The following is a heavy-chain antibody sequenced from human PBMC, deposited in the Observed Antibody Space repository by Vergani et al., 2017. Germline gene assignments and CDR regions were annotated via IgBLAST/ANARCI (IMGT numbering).Heavy chain of an antibody. J-gene: IGHJ5*02. CDR2: ISYDGSNK. Sequence: QVQLVESGGGVVQPGRSLRLSCAASGFTFSSYAMHWVRQAPGKGLEWVAVISYDGSNKYYADSVKGRFTISRDNSKNTLYLQMNSLGAEDTAVYYCAGGGGFDPWGQGTLVTVSS. CDR1: GFTFSSYA. CDR3: AGGGGFDP. V-gene: IGHV3-30*04.